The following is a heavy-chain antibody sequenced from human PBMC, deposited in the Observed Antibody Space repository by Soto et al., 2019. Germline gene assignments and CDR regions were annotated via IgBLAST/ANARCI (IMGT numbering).Heavy chain of an antibody. D-gene: IGHD6-19*01. J-gene: IGHJ3*02. Sequence: ASVKVSCKASGYTFPSYGISWVRQAPGQGLEWMGWVSAYNGNTNYAQKLQGRVTMTTDTSTSTAYMELRSVRSYDRAVYYCATKGGSGWDAFDIWGQGTMVTVSS. CDR2: VSAYNGNT. CDR1: GYTFPSYG. V-gene: IGHV1-18*01. CDR3: ATKGGSGWDAFDI.